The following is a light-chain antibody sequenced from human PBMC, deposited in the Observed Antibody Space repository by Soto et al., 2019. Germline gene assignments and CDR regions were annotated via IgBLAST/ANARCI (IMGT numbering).Light chain of an antibody. CDR2: NDD. CDR3: STWDDSLNGWV. J-gene: IGLJ3*02. V-gene: IGLV1-44*01. CDR1: ISNIGKDT. Sequence: QSVLTQPPSVSGTPGLRVNISCSGGISNIGKDTVNWYQQLPGTSPKLLMFNDDKRASGVPDRFSGCRSGTSASLAISGLQSDDEVVYFCSTWDDSLNGWVFGGGTKVTVL.